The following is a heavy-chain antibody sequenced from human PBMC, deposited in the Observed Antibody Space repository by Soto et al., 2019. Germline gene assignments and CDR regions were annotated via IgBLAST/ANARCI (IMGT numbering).Heavy chain of an antibody. V-gene: IGHV1-2*02. CDR3: AKLAPELSTSPRYFDS. Sequence: ASVKVSCKASGYIFTGYIIHWLRQAPGQGLEWMGWVNPYGGGTHYAQKFQGRVTLTSDTSISTVYMELSRLTSDDTAIYYCAKLAPELSTSPRYFDSWGQGALVTVSS. D-gene: IGHD1-7*01. CDR2: VNPYGGGT. CDR1: GYIFTGYI. J-gene: IGHJ4*02.